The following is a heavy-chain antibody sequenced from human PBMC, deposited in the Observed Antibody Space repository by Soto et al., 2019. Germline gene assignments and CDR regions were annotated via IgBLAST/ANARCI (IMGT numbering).Heavy chain of an antibody. D-gene: IGHD3-22*01. V-gene: IGHV4-4*02. CDR1: GGSISSSNW. CDR2: IYHSGST. J-gene: IGHJ4*02. CDR3: ASLDYYDSSGYYYGGY. Sequence: QVQLQESGPGLVKPSGTLSLTCAVSGGSISSSNWWSWVRQPPGKGLEWIGEIYHSGSTNYNPSLKSRVTISVDKSKNQFSLKLSSGTAADTAVYYCASLDYYDSSGYYYGGYWGQGTLVTVSS.